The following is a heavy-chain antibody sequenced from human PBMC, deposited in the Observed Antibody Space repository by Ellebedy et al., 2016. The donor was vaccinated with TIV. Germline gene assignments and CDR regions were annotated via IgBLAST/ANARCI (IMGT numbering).Heavy chain of an antibody. CDR2: ISYDGSNK. Sequence: GESLKISCAASGFTFSSYAMHWVRQAPGKGLEWVAVISYDGSNKYYADSVKGRFTISRDNSKNTLYLQMNSLRAEDTAVYYCARGLEYCSSTSCYEVDYWGQGTLVTVSS. CDR1: GFTFSSYA. J-gene: IGHJ4*02. CDR3: ARGLEYCSSTSCYEVDY. D-gene: IGHD2-2*01. V-gene: IGHV3-30*01.